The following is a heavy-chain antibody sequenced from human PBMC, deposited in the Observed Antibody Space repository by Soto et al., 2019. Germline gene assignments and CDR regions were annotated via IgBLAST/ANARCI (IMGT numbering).Heavy chain of an antibody. D-gene: IGHD5-12*01. V-gene: IGHV3-23*01. CDR3: AKARPLSGPQDY. J-gene: IGHJ4*02. CDR2: ISGSGGST. CDR1: EFTFSSYA. Sequence: HPGGSLRLSCAASEFTFSSYAMSWVRQAPGKGLEWVPAISGSGGSTYYADSVKGRFTISRDNSKNTLYLQMNSLRAEDTAVHYCAKARPLSGPQDYWGQGTLVTVSS.